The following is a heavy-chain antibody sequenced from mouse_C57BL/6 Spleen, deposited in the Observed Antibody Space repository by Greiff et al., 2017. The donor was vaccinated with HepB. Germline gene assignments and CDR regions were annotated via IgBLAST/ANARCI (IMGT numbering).Heavy chain of an antibody. Sequence: EVKLMESGAGLVKPGGSLKLSCAASGFTFSSYAMSWVSQTPEQRLEWVAYISSGGDYIYYADTVKGRFTIARDNARNTLYLQMSSLKSEDTAMYYCTRENYGSGGIAYWGQGTSVTVSS. J-gene: IGHJ4*01. D-gene: IGHD1-1*01. CDR2: ISSGGDYI. CDR3: TRENYGSGGIAY. V-gene: IGHV5-9-1*02. CDR1: GFTFSSYA.